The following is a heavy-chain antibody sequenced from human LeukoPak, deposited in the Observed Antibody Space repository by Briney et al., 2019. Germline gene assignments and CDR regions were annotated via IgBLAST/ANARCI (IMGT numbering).Heavy chain of an antibody. Sequence: GASVKVSCKASGYTLTGYYMHWVRQAPGQGLEWMGWINPNSGGTNYAQKFQGRVTMTRDTSISTAYMELSRLRSDDTAVYYCARDTADWAAAALFDYWGQGTLVTVSS. CDR3: ARDTADWAAAALFDY. V-gene: IGHV1-2*02. CDR2: INPNSGGT. J-gene: IGHJ4*02. D-gene: IGHD6-13*01. CDR1: GYTLTGYY.